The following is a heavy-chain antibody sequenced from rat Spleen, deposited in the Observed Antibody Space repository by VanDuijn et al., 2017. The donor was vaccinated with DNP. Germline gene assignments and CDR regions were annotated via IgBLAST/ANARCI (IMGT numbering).Heavy chain of an antibody. CDR1: GFNFNDYW. Sequence: EVKLVGSGGGLVQPGRSLKLSCAASGFNFNDYWMGWVRQAPGKGLEWIGEINKDSRTKKYSPSLKDKITISRDNAQNTLYLQMSKLGSEDTAIYYCVRGNNYGDFDYWGPGVMVTVSS. J-gene: IGHJ2*01. D-gene: IGHD1-10*01. CDR3: VRGNNYGDFDY. V-gene: IGHV4-2*01. CDR2: INKDSRTK.